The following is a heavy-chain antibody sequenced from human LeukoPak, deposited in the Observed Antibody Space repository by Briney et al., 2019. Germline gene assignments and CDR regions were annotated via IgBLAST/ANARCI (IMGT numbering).Heavy chain of an antibody. D-gene: IGHD3-3*01. Sequence: SQTLSLTCDVSGGSISRTNWGSWVRQSPGQGLEWIGEMSLSGRTNYNPSLQSRVTMSLDESKNQLSLDLASVTAADTAVYYCAREGGFYRPLDYSGQGTLVTVSS. J-gene: IGHJ4*02. V-gene: IGHV4-4*02. CDR3: AREGGFYRPLDY. CDR2: MSLSGRT. CDR1: GGSISRTNW.